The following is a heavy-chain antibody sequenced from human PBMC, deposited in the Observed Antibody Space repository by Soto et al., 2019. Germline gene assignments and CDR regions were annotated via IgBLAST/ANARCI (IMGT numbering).Heavy chain of an antibody. CDR2: ISAYNGNT. J-gene: IGHJ4*02. Sequence: GASVEVSSKASGYTFTSYGISWVRQAPGQGLEWMGWISAYNGNTNYAQKLQGRVTMTTDTSTSTAYMELRSLRSDDTAVYYCAFSYYDSSGYYRYYFDYWGQGTLVTVSS. V-gene: IGHV1-18*01. D-gene: IGHD3-22*01. CDR3: AFSYYDSSGYYRYYFDY. CDR1: GYTFTSYG.